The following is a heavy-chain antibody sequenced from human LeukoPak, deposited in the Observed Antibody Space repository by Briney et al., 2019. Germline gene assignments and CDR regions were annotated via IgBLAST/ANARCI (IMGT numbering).Heavy chain of an antibody. CDR2: VYYSGST. CDR1: GGSISSYY. D-gene: IGHD3-3*01. J-gene: IGHJ6*03. Sequence: SETLSLTCTVSGGSISSYYWSWIRQPPGKGLEWIGYVYYSGSTNYNPSLKSRVTISVDTSKNQFSLRLSSVTAADTAVYYCARQLGNYDFWSGYYTGSHMDVWGKGTTVTVSS. CDR3: ARQLGNYDFWSGYYTGSHMDV. V-gene: IGHV4-59*08.